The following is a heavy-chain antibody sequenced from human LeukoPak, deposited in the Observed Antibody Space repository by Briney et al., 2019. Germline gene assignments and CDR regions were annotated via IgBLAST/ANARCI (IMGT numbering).Heavy chain of an antibody. D-gene: IGHD6-19*01. CDR1: GFTFSSYG. V-gene: IGHV3-30*18. CDR3: AKTSRAVAGISPDY. CDR2: ISYDGSNK. J-gene: IGHJ4*02. Sequence: GGSLRLSCAASGFTFSSYGMHWVRQAPGKGLEWVAAISYDGSNKYYADSVKGRFTISRDNSKNTLYLQMNSLRAEDTAVYYCAKTSRAVAGISPDYWGQGTLVTVSS.